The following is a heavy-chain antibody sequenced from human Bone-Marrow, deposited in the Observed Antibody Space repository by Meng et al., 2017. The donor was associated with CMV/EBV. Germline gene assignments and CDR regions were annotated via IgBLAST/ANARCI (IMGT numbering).Heavy chain of an antibody. CDR1: YNFTGYY. V-gene: IGHV1-2*02. CDR3: ARDAHYYGSGSMDYDY. CDR2: INPNSGGT. Sequence: YNFTGYYMHWVRQAPGQGLEWMGWINPNSGGTNYAQKFQGRVTMTRDTSISTAYMELSRLRSDDTAVYYCARDAHYYGSGSMDYDYWGQGTLVTVSS. J-gene: IGHJ4*02. D-gene: IGHD3-10*01.